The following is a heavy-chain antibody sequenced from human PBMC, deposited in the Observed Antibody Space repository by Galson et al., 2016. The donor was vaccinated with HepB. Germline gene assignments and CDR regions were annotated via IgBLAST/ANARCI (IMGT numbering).Heavy chain of an antibody. CDR3: ARDNYGYGNFFDY. CDR1: GFTFSSHT. D-gene: IGHD5-18*01. CDR2: ISNDGSKK. Sequence: SLRLSCAASGFTFSSHTMHWVRQAPGKGLEWVAVISNDGSKKNYANSVKGQFTISRDNSKNTLYLQMSSLRVVDTAAYYCARDNYGYGNFFDYWGQGTLVTVSS. J-gene: IGHJ4*02. V-gene: IGHV3-30-3*01.